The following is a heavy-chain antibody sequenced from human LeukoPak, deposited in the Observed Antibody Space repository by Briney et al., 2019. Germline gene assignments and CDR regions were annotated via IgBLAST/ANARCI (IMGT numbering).Heavy chain of an antibody. Sequence: ASVKVSCKASGYTLADFHIQWVRQAPGHGLEWMGTLNPHSGATHYSQKFRGRVTMTRDTSVNTSYMELSRLTSDDTAVYYGARDRAYDSSGEPMFNPWGQGTLVAVSS. V-gene: IGHV1-2*02. J-gene: IGHJ5*02. CDR1: GYTLADFH. D-gene: IGHD3-22*01. CDR3: ARDRAYDSSGEPMFNP. CDR2: LNPHSGAT.